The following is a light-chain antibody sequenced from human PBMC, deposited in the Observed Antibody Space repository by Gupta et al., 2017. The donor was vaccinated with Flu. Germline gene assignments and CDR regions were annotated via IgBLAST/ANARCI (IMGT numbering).Light chain of an antibody. CDR1: QDISIY. J-gene: IGKJ2*01. CDR3: QQYDNRPSYT. V-gene: IGKV1-33*01. CDR2: DAS. Sequence: DIQMTQSPSSLSASVGDRVTITCQASQDISIYLNWYQQKPGKAPKLLIYDASNLETGVPSRFSGSGSGTDFTFTISSLQPEDIATYYCQQYDNRPSYTFGQGTKLEIK.